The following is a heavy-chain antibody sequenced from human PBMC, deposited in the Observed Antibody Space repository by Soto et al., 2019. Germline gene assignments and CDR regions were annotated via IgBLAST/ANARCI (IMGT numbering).Heavy chain of an antibody. V-gene: IGHV5-51*01. CDR2: IYPGDSDT. J-gene: IGHJ6*03. CDR1: GYSFTSYW. Sequence: KLIGESLKISGRGSGYSFTSYWIGWVRQMPGKGLEWMGIIYPGDSDTRYSPSFQGQVTISADKSISTAYLQWSSLKASDTAMYYCARRGPSGPKQLGHYYYYMDVWGKGTTVTVSS. CDR3: ARRGPSGPKQLGHYYYYMDV. D-gene: IGHD3-10*01.